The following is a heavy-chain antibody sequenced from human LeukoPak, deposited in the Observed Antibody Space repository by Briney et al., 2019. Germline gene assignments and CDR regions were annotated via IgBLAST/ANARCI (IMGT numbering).Heavy chain of an antibody. Sequence: GASVKVSCKASGYTFTGYYMHWVRQAPGQGLEWMGWINPNSGGTNYAQKFQGWVTMTRDTSISTAYMELSRLRSDDTAVYYCARMAFDGSGYYDYWGQGTLVTVSS. CDR2: INPNSGGT. D-gene: IGHD3-22*01. CDR3: ARMAFDGSGYYDY. J-gene: IGHJ4*02. CDR1: GYTFTGYY. V-gene: IGHV1-2*04.